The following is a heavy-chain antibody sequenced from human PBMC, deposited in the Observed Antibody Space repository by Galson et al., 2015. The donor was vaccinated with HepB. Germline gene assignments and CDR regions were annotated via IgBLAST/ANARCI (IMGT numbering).Heavy chain of an antibody. CDR3: ARLPFYEYGWGSYRQHWYFDL. CDR1: GFTFSNYA. J-gene: IGHJ2*01. V-gene: IGHV3-23*01. Sequence: SLRLSCAASGFTFSNYAVGWVRQAPGKGPEWVSAVSGTGGSTYSADSVKDRFTISRDNSQNTLFLQMDSLKAEDTAVYYCARLPFYEYGWGSYRQHWYFDLWGRGTLVTVSS. CDR2: VSGTGGST. D-gene: IGHD3-16*02.